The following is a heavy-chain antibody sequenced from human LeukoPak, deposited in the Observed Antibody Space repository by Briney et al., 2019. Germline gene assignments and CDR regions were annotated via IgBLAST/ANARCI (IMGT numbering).Heavy chain of an antibody. CDR2: INSDGSST. D-gene: IGHD2-21*01. V-gene: IGHV3-74*01. CDR1: GFTFSSYW. Sequence: GGSLRLSCAASGFTFSSYWMHWVRQAPGKGLVWVSRINSDGSSTSYADSVKGRFTISRDNAKNTLYLQMNSLRAEDTAVYYCARPYPGVVDVFDIWGQGTMVTVSS. CDR3: ARPYPGVVDVFDI. J-gene: IGHJ3*02.